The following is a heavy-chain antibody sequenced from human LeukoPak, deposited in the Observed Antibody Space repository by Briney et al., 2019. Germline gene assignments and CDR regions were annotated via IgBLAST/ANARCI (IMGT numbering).Heavy chain of an antibody. CDR1: GGSINSGGYS. Sequence: SQTLSLTCTVSGGSINSGGYSWSWIRQHPGKGLEWIGYIYYSGSTYYNPSLKSRVTISVDTSKNQFSLKLSSVTAADTAVYYCASRPITIFGVVLRDWFDPWGQGTLVTVSS. J-gene: IGHJ5*02. V-gene: IGHV4-31*03. CDR2: IYYSGST. D-gene: IGHD3-3*01. CDR3: ASRPITIFGVVLRDWFDP.